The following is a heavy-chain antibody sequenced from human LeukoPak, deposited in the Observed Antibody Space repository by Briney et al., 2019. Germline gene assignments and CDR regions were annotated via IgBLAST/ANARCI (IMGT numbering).Heavy chain of an antibody. CDR2: IYYSGSA. V-gene: IGHV4-59*01. CDR1: GGSISSYS. J-gene: IGHJ4*02. CDR3: ATHPPKVCTGGSCTDY. Sequence: ASETLSLTCTVSGGSISSYSWSWIRQPPGKGLEWIGYIYYSGSANYNPSLKSRVTISVDMSKNQFSLKLSSVTAADTAVYYCATHPPKVCTGGSCTDYWGQGTLVTVSS. D-gene: IGHD2-15*01.